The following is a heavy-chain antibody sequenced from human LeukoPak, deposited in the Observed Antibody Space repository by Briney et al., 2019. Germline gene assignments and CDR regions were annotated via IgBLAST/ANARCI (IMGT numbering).Heavy chain of an antibody. V-gene: IGHV3-23*01. D-gene: IGHD1-1*01. J-gene: IGHJ4*02. CDR1: GFAFRNYA. Sequence: GSLRLSCAASGFAFRNYAMNWVRQAPGEGLGWVAVIAPSGNTYQPDSLKGRFTISRDNSKNTVYLQRNTLRAEDTATYYCAREGLDGSPLEFYFDSWGQGILVIVSS. CDR2: IAPSGNT. CDR3: AREGLDGSPLEFYFDS.